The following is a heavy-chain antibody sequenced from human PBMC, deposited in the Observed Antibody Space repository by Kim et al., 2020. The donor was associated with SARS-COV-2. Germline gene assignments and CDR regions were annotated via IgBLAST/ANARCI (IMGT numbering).Heavy chain of an antibody. Sequence: FQCRVTITADEATSTAYMELSSLRSEDTAVYYCARVEQRYFDWLFHPFDYWGQGTLVTVSS. D-gene: IGHD3-9*01. CDR3: ARVEQRYFDWLFHPFDY. V-gene: IGHV1-69*01. J-gene: IGHJ4*02.